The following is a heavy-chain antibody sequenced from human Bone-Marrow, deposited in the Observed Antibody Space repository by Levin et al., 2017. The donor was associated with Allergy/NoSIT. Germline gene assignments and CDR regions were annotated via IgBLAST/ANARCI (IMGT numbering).Heavy chain of an antibody. Sequence: HSGGSLRLSCAASGLTFSNYWMSWVRQAPGKGLEWVANIVQDGSAKYYVGSVKGRFTISRDDAKKSVYLQMNSLRAEDTAVYYCATYCTGVSCHFDFWGQGTLVTVSS. D-gene: IGHD2-15*01. J-gene: IGHJ4*02. CDR1: GLTFSNYW. CDR3: ATYCTGVSCHFDF. CDR2: IVQDGSAK. V-gene: IGHV3-7*01.